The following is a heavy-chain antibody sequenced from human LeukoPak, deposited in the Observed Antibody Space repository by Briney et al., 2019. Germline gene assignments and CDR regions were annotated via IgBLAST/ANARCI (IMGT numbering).Heavy chain of an antibody. J-gene: IGHJ4*02. V-gene: IGHV3-30*18. CDR2: ISYDGSNK. CDR1: GFTFSSYG. Sequence: GGSLRLSCAASGFTFSSYGMHWVRQAPGKGLEWVAVISYDGSNKYYADSVKGRFTISRDNSKNTLYLQMNSLRAEDTAVYYCAKVESITMVRGVITNAPDYWGQGTLVTVSS. D-gene: IGHD3-10*01. CDR3: AKVESITMVRGVITNAPDY.